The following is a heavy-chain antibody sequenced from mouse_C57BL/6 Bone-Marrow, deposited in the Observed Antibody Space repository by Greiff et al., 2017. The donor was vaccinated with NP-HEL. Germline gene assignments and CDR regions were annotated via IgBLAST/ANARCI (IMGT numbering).Heavy chain of an antibody. V-gene: IGHV5-9-1*02. CDR1: GFTFSSYA. CDR3: TRGGWDKAY. CDR2: ISSGGDYI. J-gene: IGHJ3*01. D-gene: IGHD3-3*01. Sequence: DVMLVESGEGLVKPGGSLKLSCAASGFTFSSYAMSWVRQTPEKRLEWVAYISSGGDYIYYADTVKGRFTISRDNARNTLYLQMSSLKSEDTAMYYCTRGGWDKAYWGQGTLVTVSA.